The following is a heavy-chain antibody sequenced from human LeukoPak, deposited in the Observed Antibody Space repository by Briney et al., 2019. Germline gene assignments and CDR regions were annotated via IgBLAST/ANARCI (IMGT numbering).Heavy chain of an antibody. V-gene: IGHV3-7*02. D-gene: IGHD6-19*01. CDR3: VKSLSLAVAGIFGY. CDR2: INEDGSEK. Sequence: GGSLRLSCTASGFTFRNYWMNWVRQAPGKELEWVANINEDGSEKNYVDSVKGRFTTSRDNSRNSLYLQMNSLRAEDTAIYYCVKSLSLAVAGIFGYWGQGTLVTVSS. CDR1: GFTFRNYW. J-gene: IGHJ4*02.